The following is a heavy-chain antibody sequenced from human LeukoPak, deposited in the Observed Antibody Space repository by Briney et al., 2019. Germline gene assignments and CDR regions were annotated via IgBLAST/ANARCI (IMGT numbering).Heavy chain of an antibody. CDR3: ARSRQASGLFNS. J-gene: IGHJ5*01. CDR2: IYDRGPA. CDR1: GYALPSGGFS. Sequence: SETLSLTCPVSGYALPSGGFSWNWIRQPPGKGLGWIGCIYDRGPAYYNPSLKSRFTISVDRPKNQFFLNVTSLTAADTAVYYCARSRQASGLFNSWGQGTLVVVSS. V-gene: IGHV4-30-2*01. D-gene: IGHD3-10*01.